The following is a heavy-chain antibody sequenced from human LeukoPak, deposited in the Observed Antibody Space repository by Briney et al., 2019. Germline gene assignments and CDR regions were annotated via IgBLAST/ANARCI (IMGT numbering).Heavy chain of an antibody. CDR3: ARGSGSYWGSYYFDD. D-gene: IGHD1-26*01. J-gene: IGHJ4*02. CDR1: GGSISSYY. Sequence: PSETLSLTCTVSGGSISSYYWSWIRQPPRKRLEWLGYIYYTVSESTNSNPSLKSRVTISLATPKNQFSLELRSVTAADTAVYYCARGSGSYWGSYYFDDWGQGTLVTVSS. V-gene: IGHV4-59*01. CDR2: IYYTVSEST.